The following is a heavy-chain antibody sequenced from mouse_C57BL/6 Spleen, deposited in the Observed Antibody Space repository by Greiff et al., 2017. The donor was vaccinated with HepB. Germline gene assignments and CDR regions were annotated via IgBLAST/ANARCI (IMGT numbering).Heavy chain of an antibody. J-gene: IGHJ2*01. Sequence: VQLQQPGAELVRPGTSVKLSCKASGYTFTSYWMHWVKQRPGQGLEWIGVIDPSDSYTNYNQKFKGKATLTVDTSSSTAYMQLSSLTSEDSAVYYCARVGVTGYFDYWGQGTTLTVSS. V-gene: IGHV1-59*01. CDR2: IDPSDSYT. CDR1: GYTFTSYW. CDR3: ARVGVTGYFDY. D-gene: IGHD2-5*01.